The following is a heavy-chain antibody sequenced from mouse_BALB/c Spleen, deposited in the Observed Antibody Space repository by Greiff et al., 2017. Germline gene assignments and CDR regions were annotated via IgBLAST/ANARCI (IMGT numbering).Heavy chain of an antibody. J-gene: IGHJ2*01. V-gene: IGHV1-69*02. D-gene: IGHD2-14*01. CDR2: IYPSDSYT. CDR1: GYTFTSYW. Sequence: QVQLQQPGAELVRPGASVKLSCKASGYTFTSYWINWVKQRPGQGLEWIGNIYPSDSYTNYNQKFKDKATLTVDKSSSTAYMQLSSPTSEDSAVYYCTREELEVRRGYYFDYWGQGTTLTVSS. CDR3: TREELEVRRGYYFDY.